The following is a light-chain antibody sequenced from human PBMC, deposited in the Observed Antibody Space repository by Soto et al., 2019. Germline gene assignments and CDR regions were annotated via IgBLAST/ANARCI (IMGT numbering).Light chain of an antibody. CDR3: QSYDSSNHWV. Sequence: NFMLTQPHSVSDSPGRTVTISCTGSGGSIARNYVQWYQQRPGSSPTTVICEYDKRPSGVPDRFSGSVDSSSNSASLTISGLKTEDEADYYCQSYDSSNHWVFGGGTKLTVL. CDR2: EYD. CDR1: GGSIARNY. V-gene: IGLV6-57*01. J-gene: IGLJ3*02.